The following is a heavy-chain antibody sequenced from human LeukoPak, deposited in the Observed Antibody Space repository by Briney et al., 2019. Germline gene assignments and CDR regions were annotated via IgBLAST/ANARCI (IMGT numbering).Heavy chain of an antibody. CDR2: ISYDGSNK. Sequence: GGSLRLSCAASGFTFNDYAMHWVRQAPGKGLEWVSDISYDGSNKYYADSVKGRFTISRGSSKNTLYLQMNSLRAEDTAVYYCAKDYYGSGATPEAWGQGTLVTVSS. J-gene: IGHJ5*02. V-gene: IGHV3-30*18. CDR3: AKDYYGSGATPEA. CDR1: GFTFNDYA. D-gene: IGHD3-10*01.